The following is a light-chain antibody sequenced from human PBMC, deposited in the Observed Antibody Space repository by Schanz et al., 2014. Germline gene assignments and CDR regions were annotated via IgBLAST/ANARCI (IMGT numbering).Light chain of an antibody. CDR2: DVS. J-gene: IGLJ3*02. CDR1: SRDVGHYNY. V-gene: IGLV2-14*01. CDR3: ISYTTSSTWV. Sequence: QSALTQPASVSGSPGQSITISCTGTSRDVGHYNYVSWFQQDPGKAPKVIISDVSDRPSGVSDRFSGSKSGNTASLTISGLQAEDEADYYCISYTTSSTWVFGGGTKLTVL.